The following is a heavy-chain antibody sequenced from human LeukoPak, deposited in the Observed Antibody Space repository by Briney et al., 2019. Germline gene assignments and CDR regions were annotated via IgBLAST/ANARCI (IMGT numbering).Heavy chain of an antibody. CDR3: ARHEIQLWLSGDSYFDY. D-gene: IGHD5-18*01. CDR2: IYYSGST. J-gene: IGHJ4*02. CDR1: GSSISSYY. V-gene: IGHV4-59*08. Sequence: SETLSLTCTVSGSSISSYYWSWIRQPPGKGLEWIGYIYYSGSTNYNPSLKSRVTISVDTSKNQFSLKLSSVTAADTAVYYCARHEIQLWLSGDSYFDYWGQGTLVTVSS.